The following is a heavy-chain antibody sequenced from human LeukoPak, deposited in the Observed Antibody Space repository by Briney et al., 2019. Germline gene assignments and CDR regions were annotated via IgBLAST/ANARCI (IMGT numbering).Heavy chain of an antibody. CDR1: VYTFTSYG. V-gene: IGHV1-18*01. D-gene: IGHD1-1*01. CDR2: VYSYNDKT. CDR3: ARVHNLNQFDY. J-gene: IGHJ4*02. Sequence: ASVKVSCKASVYTFTSYGIGWVRQAPGQGREWMGWVYSYNDKTTYAQNFQGRVTLTTDTSTNTAYMWLKRLRSDDTAVSYCARVHNLNQFDYWGQGTLVTVSS.